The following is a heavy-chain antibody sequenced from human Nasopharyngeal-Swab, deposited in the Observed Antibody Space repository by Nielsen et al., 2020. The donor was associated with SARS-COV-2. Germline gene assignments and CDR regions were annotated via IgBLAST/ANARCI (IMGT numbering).Heavy chain of an antibody. V-gene: IGHV3-30*18. J-gene: IGHJ6*02. CDR2: ISYDGSNK. CDR3: AKDSYSSTYYGMDV. D-gene: IGHD6-13*01. CDR1: GFTFSSYG. Sequence: LSLTCAASGFTFSSYGMHWVRQAPGKGLEWVAVISYDGSNKYYADSVKGRFTISRDNSKNTLYLQMSSLRAEDTAVYYCAKDSYSSTYYGMDVWGQGTTVTVSS.